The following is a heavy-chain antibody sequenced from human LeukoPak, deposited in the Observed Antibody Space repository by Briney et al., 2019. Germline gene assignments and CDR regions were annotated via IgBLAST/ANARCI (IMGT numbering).Heavy chain of an antibody. CDR3: ARDRRFLEWLHNWFDP. D-gene: IGHD3-3*01. CDR2: IYYSGST. J-gene: IGHJ5*02. Sequence: SETLSLTCTVSGGSISSYYWSWIRQPPGKGLEWIGYIYYSGSTYYNPSLKSRVTISVDTSKNQFSLKLSSVTAADTAVYYCARDRRFLEWLHNWFDPWGQGTLVTVSS. V-gene: IGHV4-59*12. CDR1: GGSISSYY.